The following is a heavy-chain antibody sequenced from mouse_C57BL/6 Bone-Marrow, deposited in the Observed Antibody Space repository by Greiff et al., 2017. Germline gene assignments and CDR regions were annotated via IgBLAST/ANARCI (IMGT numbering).Heavy chain of an antibody. CDR3: ARDRRGLRQGFAY. Sequence: EVMLVESGGGLVKPGGSLKLSCAASGFTFSSYAMSWVRQTPEQRLEWVATISDGGSYTYYPDNVKVRFTISRDNAKNNLYLQMSHLKSEDTAKYYCARDRRGLRQGFAYWGQGTLVTVSA. D-gene: IGHD2-4*01. CDR1: GFTFSSYA. V-gene: IGHV5-4*01. J-gene: IGHJ3*01. CDR2: ISDGGSYT.